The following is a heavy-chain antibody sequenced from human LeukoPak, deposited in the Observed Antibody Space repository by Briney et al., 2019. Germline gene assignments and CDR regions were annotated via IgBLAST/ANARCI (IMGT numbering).Heavy chain of an antibody. J-gene: IGHJ3*02. Sequence: GGSLRLSCAASGFTFSSYAMSWVRQAPGKGLEWVSAISGSGGSTYYADSVKGRFTISRDNAKNSLYLQMNSLRAEDTAVYYCARDMIVAKDHAFDIWGQGTMVTVSS. CDR2: ISGSGGST. D-gene: IGHD3-22*01. CDR1: GFTFSSYA. CDR3: ARDMIVAKDHAFDI. V-gene: IGHV3-23*01.